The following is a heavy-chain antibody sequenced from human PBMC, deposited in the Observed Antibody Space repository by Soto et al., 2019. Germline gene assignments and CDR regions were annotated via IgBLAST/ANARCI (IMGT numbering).Heavy chain of an antibody. CDR3: ARDLGSSSWYWIAFGI. D-gene: IGHD6-13*01. J-gene: IGHJ3*02. CDR2: ISGSGGST. Sequence: GSLRLSCAASGFTFSSYAMSWVRQAPGKGLEWVSAISGSGGSTYYADSVKGRFTISRDNSKNTLYLQMNSLRAEDTAVYYCARDLGSSSWYWIAFGIWGQGTMVTVSS. V-gene: IGHV3-23*01. CDR1: GFTFSSYA.